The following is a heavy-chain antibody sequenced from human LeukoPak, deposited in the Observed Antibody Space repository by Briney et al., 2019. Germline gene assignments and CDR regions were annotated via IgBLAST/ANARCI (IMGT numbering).Heavy chain of an antibody. CDR3: ARERSSWHTYGMDV. Sequence: GGSLRLSCAASGFTFSTYTMNWVRQAPGRGLEWVSSISSRGSYTYYADSVKGRFTISRDNAKNSLYLQMNSLRVEDTAVYYCARERSSWHTYGMDVWGQGTTVTVSS. D-gene: IGHD6-13*01. V-gene: IGHV3-21*01. CDR2: ISSRGSYT. CDR1: GFTFSTYT. J-gene: IGHJ6*02.